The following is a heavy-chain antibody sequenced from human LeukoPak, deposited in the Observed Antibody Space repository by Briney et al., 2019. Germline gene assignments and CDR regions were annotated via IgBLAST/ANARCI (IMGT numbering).Heavy chain of an antibody. CDR2: VSAGHHA. CDR1: GFTLGGHD. J-gene: IGHJ4*02. CDR3: VREARGYHYTYFDY. V-gene: IGHV3-13*01. D-gene: IGHD5-18*01. Sequence: GGSLRLSCTASGFTLGGHDMHGVGQATGDGLEGVAAVSAGHHAFFAGSVKGRFTDSREDAKNSLYLQMNSLRAGDTAVYYCVREARGYHYTYFDYWGQGSLVTVSS.